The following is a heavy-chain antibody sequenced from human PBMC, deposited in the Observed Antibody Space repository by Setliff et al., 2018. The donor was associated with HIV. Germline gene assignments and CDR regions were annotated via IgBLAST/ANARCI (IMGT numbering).Heavy chain of an antibody. CDR1: GYTFTGYF. D-gene: IGHD5-18*01. J-gene: IGHJ4*02. CDR2: INPNTDDT. CDR3: ARLRYTTMGGLDY. Sequence: ASVKVSCKASGYTFTGYFVHWVRQAPGQGLEWMGRINPNTDDTKYAEKFQGRVTMTRETSISTAYMELSRLRSDDTAVYYCARLRYTTMGGLDYWGKGSLVTVSS. V-gene: IGHV1-2*06.